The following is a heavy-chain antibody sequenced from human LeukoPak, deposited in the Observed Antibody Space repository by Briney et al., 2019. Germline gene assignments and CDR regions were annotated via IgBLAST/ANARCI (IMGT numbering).Heavy chain of an antibody. V-gene: IGHV1-46*01. J-gene: IGHJ6*02. CDR3: ARAQGSGSYSSYYYYGMDV. D-gene: IGHD3-10*01. CDR1: GYTFTSYY. Sequence: ASVKVSCKASGYTFTSYYMHWVRQAPGQGLEWMGIINPSGGSTSYAQKFQGRVTMTRDTSTSTVYMELSSLRSEDTAVYYCARAQGSGSYSSYYYYGMDVWAKGPRSPSP. CDR2: INPSGGST.